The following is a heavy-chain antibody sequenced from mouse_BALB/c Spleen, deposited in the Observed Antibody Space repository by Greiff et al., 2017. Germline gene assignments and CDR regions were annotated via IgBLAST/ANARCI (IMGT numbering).Heavy chain of an antibody. CDR1: GFTFSSYA. CDR3: ARDQGNFSYAMDY. V-gene: IGHV5-9-4*01. CDR2: ISSGGSYT. J-gene: IGHJ4*01. D-gene: IGHD2-1*01. Sequence: EVKVVESGGDLVKPGGSLKLSCAASGFTFSSYAMSWVRQSPEKRLEWVAEISSGGSYTYYPDTVTGRFTISRDNAKNTLYLEMSSLRSEDTAMYYCARDQGNFSYAMDYWGQGTSVTVSS.